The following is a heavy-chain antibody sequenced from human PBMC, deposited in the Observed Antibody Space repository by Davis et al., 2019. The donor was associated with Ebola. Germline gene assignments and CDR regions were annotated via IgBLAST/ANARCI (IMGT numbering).Heavy chain of an antibody. CDR1: GGSISYYY. Sequence: SETLSLTCTVSGGSISYYYWSWIRQPPGKGLEWIGYIYYSGSTNYNPSLKSRVTISVDTSKNQFSLKLSSVTAADTAVYYCARHGYSGRSRYYYYYGMDVWGQGTTVTVSS. V-gene: IGHV4-59*08. J-gene: IGHJ6*02. CDR2: IYYSGST. CDR3: ARHGYSGRSRYYYYYGMDV. D-gene: IGHD5-12*01.